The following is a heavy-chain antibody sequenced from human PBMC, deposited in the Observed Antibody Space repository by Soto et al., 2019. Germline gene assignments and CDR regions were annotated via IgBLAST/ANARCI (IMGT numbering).Heavy chain of an antibody. CDR2: INAGIGDT. V-gene: IGHV1-3*01. Sequence: ASVTVSCQVSGYTLTDTSIHWVRQAPGIGLEWMGWINAGIGDTEYSEKFQGRVTITRDTSASTAYMELSSLRSEDTAVYYCASSNIVAAPYGMDVWGQGTTVTVS. D-gene: IGHD6-13*01. CDR1: GYTLTDTS. CDR3: ASSNIVAAPYGMDV. J-gene: IGHJ6*02.